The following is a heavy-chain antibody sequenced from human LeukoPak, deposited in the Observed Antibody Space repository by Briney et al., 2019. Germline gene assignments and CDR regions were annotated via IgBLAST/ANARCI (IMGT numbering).Heavy chain of an antibody. CDR1: GFTFSSHC. J-gene: IGHJ6*02. Sequence: AGSLRFSCAASGFTFSSHCMLWLRQAQGKELVWVSRINSDGSSTSYADSVKGRFTISRDNAKNTLYPQMNSLRAEDTAVYYCARDFPNYDILTGRGGYGMDVWGQGTTVTVSS. CDR2: INSDGSST. V-gene: IGHV3-74*01. CDR3: ARDFPNYDILTGRGGYGMDV. D-gene: IGHD3-9*01.